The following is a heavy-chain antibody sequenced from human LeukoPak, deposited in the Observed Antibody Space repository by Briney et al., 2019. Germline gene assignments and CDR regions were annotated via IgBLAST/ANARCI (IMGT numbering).Heavy chain of an antibody. CDR1: GGSLSGYY. V-gene: IGHV4-34*01. CDR2: ISHSGST. Sequence: SETLSLTCAVYGGSLSGYYWSWIRQPPGKGLEWIGDISHSGSTKYNPSLKGRVAISVDTSKNQFSLKLSSVTAADTAVYYCARGLQRLPAGGYWGQGSLVTVSS. D-gene: IGHD6-25*01. J-gene: IGHJ4*02. CDR3: ARGLQRLPAGGY.